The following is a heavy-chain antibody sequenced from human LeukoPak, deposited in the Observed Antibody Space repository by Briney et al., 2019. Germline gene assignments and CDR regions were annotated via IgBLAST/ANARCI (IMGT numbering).Heavy chain of an antibody. CDR3: ARVSDYYGSGNYYYYMDV. CDR2: IYTSGST. CDR1: GGSISSGSYY. J-gene: IGHJ6*03. Sequence: SETLSLTCTVSGGSISSGSYYWSWNRQPAGKGLEWIGRIYTSGSTNYNPSLKSRVTISVDTSQHQFSLKLSSATAAHTAVYYCARVSDYYGSGNYYYYMDVWGKGTTVTVSS. V-gene: IGHV4-61*02. D-gene: IGHD3-10*01.